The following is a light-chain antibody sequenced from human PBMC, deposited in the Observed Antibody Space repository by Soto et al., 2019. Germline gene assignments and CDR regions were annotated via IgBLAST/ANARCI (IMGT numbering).Light chain of an antibody. CDR3: QQANSFPFT. CDR2: AAS. Sequence: DIQMTQSPSSVSASVGDRVTITCRASQGIASWLAWYQQKSGEAPNLLIYAASNLQSGVPSRFSGSGSGTDFTLPISSLQPEDSATYYCQQANSFPFTFGPGTKVDIK. V-gene: IGKV1-12*01. J-gene: IGKJ3*01. CDR1: QGIASW.